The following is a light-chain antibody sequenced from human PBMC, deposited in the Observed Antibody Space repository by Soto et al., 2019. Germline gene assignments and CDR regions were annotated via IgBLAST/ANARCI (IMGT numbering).Light chain of an antibody. CDR3: SSYTSSTTQV. CDR2: EVS. Sequence: QSALTKPASVSGSPGQSITISCTGTSSDVGGYKFVSWYQQHPGKAPKLMIYEVSNRPSGVSNRFSGSKSGNTASLTISGLQAEDEADYYCSSYTSSTTQVFGGGTKVTVL. J-gene: IGLJ2*01. CDR1: SSDVGGYKF. V-gene: IGLV2-14*01.